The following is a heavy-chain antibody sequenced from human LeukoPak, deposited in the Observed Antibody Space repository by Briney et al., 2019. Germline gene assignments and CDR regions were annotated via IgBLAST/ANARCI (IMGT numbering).Heavy chain of an antibody. V-gene: IGHV4-59*07. Sequence: DTLSPTCTLSCPSIGIDYWRSIRQPPGKWLGWIEYMYYSGSTKYNPSLESRDTISVDTSKNQFSLKQSSVTAADTAVYFCARISVAGTEGEYWGQGTLVTVSS. CDR1: CPSIGIDY. CDR2: MYYSGST. CDR3: ARISVAGTEGEY. J-gene: IGHJ4*02. D-gene: IGHD6-19*01.